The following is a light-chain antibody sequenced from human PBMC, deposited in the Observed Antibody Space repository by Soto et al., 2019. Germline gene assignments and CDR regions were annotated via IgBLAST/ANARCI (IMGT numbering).Light chain of an antibody. CDR3: QPFAGS. J-gene: IGKJ4*02. V-gene: IGKV3-20*01. Sequence: EILLTQSPGTLSLSPGERATLSCRASQSVSPSSLAWYQQRPGQSPRLLIYGASSRATGIPDRFSGRGSGTDFTLIISRLEPEDFAVYCCQPFAGSFGGGTKVDIK. CDR1: QSVSPSS. CDR2: GAS.